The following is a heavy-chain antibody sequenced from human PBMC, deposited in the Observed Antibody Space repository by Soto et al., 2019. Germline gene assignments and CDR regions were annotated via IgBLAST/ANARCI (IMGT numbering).Heavy chain of an antibody. Sequence: PSETLSLTCSVQGASLKGYFWSWIRQPPGKGLEWIGEIHDSGSTNDNPSLMSRVTLSRDTSKNQVSLQLSSMTAADTAVYYCARRLGGGYFDFWGHGILVTVSS. CDR3: ARRLGGGYFDF. J-gene: IGHJ4*01. CDR2: IHDSGST. CDR1: GASLKGYF. V-gene: IGHV4-34*01. D-gene: IGHD2-15*01.